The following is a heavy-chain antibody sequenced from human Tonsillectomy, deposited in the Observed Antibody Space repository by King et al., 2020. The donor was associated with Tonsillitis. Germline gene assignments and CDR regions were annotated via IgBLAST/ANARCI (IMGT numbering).Heavy chain of an antibody. CDR3: ATGGTTAATFVY. Sequence: VQLVETGGGLIQPGGSLRLSCAASGFTVSSNYMSWVRQAPGKGLEWVSVIYSGGSTYYADSVKGRFTISRDNPKNTLYLQINSLRAEDTAVYYCATGGTTAATFVYWGQGTLVTVSS. D-gene: IGHD4-11*01. J-gene: IGHJ4*02. V-gene: IGHV3-53*02. CDR2: IYSGGST. CDR1: GFTVSSNY.